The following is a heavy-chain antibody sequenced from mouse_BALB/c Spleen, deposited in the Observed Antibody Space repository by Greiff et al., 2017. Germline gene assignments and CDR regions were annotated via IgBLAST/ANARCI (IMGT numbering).Heavy chain of an antibody. CDR2: INPSNGRT. CDR1: GYTFTSYW. D-gene: IGHD1-2*01. CDR3: ARRGYGSSLDY. J-gene: IGHJ2*01. V-gene: IGHV1S81*02. Sequence: QVHVKQSGAELVKPGASVKLSCKASGYTFTSYWMHWVKQRPGQGLEWIGEINPSNGRTNYNEKFKSKATLTVDKSSSTAYMQLSSLTSEDSAVYYCARRGYGSSLDYWGQGTTLTVSS.